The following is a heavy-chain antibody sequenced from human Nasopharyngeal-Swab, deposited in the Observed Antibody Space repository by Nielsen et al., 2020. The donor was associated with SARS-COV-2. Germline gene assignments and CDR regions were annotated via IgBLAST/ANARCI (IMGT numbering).Heavy chain of an antibody. D-gene: IGHD3-10*01. V-gene: IGHV3-53*01. J-gene: IGHJ6*03. CDR1: GFTVSSNY. CDR3: AKGSGSGSYYSPDYYYYMDV. Sequence: GESLKISCAASGFTVSSNYMSWVRQAPGKGLEWVSVIYSGGSTYYADSVKGRFTISRDNSKNTLYLQMNSLRAEDTAVYYCAKGSGSGSYYSPDYYYYMDVWGKGTTVTVSS. CDR2: IYSGGST.